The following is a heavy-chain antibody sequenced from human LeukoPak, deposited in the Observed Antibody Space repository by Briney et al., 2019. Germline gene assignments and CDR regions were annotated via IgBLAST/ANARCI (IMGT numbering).Heavy chain of an antibody. CDR3: ARHPDYGDYAYYFDY. V-gene: IGHV1-2*02. D-gene: IGHD4-17*01. CDR1: GGTFSSYA. CDR2: INPNSGGT. Sequence: ASVKVSCKASGGTFSSYAISWVRQAPGQGLEWMGWINPNSGGTNYAQKFQGRVTMTRDTSISTAYMELSRLRSDDTAVYYCARHPDYGDYAYYFDYWGQGTLVTVSS. J-gene: IGHJ4*02.